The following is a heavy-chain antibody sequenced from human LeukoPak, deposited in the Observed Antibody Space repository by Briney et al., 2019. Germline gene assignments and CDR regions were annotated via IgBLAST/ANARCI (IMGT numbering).Heavy chain of an antibody. CDR2: IYTSGST. CDR1: GXSISSYY. J-gene: IGHJ4*02. CDR3: ARESSWGNFDY. D-gene: IGHD7-27*01. V-gene: IGHV4-4*07. Sequence: SETLSLTCTVSGXSISSYYWSWIRQPAGKGLEWIGRIYTSGSTIYNPSLKSRVTMSVDTSKNQFSLKLSYVTAADTAVYFCARESSWGNFDYWGQGTLVTVSS.